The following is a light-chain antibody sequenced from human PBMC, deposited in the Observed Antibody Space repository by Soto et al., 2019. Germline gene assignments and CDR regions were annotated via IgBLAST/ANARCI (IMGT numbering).Light chain of an antibody. CDR2: EGS. V-gene: IGLV2-23*01. CDR3: RSYAGSSAYV. CDR1: SSDVGSYNL. Sequence: QSVLTQPASGSGSPQHWLTISCTGTSSDVGSYNLVSWYQQHPGKAPKLMIYEGSKRPSGVSNRFSGSKSGNTASLTISGLQAEEEADYYCRSYAGSSAYVFGAGTKVPVL. J-gene: IGLJ1*01.